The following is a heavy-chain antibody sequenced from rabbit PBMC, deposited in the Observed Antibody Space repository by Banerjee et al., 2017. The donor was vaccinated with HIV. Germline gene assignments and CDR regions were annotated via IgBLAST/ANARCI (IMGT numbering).Heavy chain of an antibody. CDR2: IYTSTNST. D-gene: IGHD1-1*01. J-gene: IGHJ6*01. CDR1: GIDFTSYYY. V-gene: IGHV1S43*01. Sequence: QQLEESGGGLVKPGGTLTLTCKASGIDFTSYYYMCWVRQAPGKGLELIACIYTSTNSTWYANWVNGRFTISSSTSLNSVDLKMTSLTAADTATYFCARGYGTYSDYYDLWGPGTLVTVS. CDR3: ARGYGTYSDYYDL.